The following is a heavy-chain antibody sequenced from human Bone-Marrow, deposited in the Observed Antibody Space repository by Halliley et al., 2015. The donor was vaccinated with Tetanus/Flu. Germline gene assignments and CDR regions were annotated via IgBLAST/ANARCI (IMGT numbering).Heavy chain of an antibody. CDR3: ARDWEGGYDP. CDR1: GDSISDHY. V-gene: IGHV4-59*11. CDR2: VYYSGST. D-gene: IGHD1-26*01. Sequence: TLSLTCTVSGDSISDHYWSRIRQPPGKGLEWIGSVYYSGSTKYNPSLTSRLTMSFDTSKNQFSLKLRSVIATDTAVYYCARDWEGGYDPWGQGTQVTVSS. J-gene: IGHJ5*02.